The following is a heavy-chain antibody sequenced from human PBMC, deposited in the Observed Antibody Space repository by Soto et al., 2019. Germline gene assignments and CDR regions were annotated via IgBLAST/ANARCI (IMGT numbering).Heavy chain of an antibody. Sequence: GGSLRLSCAASGFTFSSYGMHWVRQAPGKGLEWVAVISYDGSNKYYADSVKGRFTISRDNTKNTLYLQMNSLRAEDTAVYYCAKEVGITGTTDRIYYYYYYGMDVWGQGTPVTVSS. CDR1: GFTFSSYG. J-gene: IGHJ6*02. D-gene: IGHD1-7*01. V-gene: IGHV3-30*18. CDR2: ISYDGSNK. CDR3: AKEVGITGTTDRIYYYYYYGMDV.